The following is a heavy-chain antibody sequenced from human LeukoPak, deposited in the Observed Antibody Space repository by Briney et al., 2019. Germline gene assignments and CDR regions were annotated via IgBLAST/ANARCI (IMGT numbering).Heavy chain of an antibody. CDR2: IIPIFGTA. V-gene: IGHV1-69*13. CDR1: GGTFSSYA. J-gene: IGHJ4*02. D-gene: IGHD3-22*01. CDR3: ARNLPSSGYFSD. Sequence: SVKVSCKASGGTFSSYAISWVRQAPGQGLEWMGGIIPIFGTANYAQKFQGRVTITADESTSTAYMELGSLRSEDTAVYYCARNLPSSGYFSDWGQGTLVTVSS.